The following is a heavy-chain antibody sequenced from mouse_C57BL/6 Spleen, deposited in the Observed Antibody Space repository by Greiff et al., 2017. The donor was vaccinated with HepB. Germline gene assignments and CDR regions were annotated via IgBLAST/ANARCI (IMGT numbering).Heavy chain of an antibody. V-gene: IGHV14-3*01. J-gene: IGHJ3*01. Sequence: VQLKESVAELVRPGASVKLSCTASGFNIKNTYMHWVKQRPEQGLEWIGRIDPANGNTKYAPKFQGKATITADTSSNTAYLQLSSLTSEDTAIYYCARAPDSSGYIAWFAYWGQGTLVTVSA. CDR1: GFNIKNTY. CDR3: ARAPDSSGYIAWFAY. D-gene: IGHD3-2*02. CDR2: IDPANGNT.